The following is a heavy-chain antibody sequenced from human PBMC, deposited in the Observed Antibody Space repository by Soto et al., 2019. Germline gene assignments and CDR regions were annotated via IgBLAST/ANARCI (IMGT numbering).Heavy chain of an antibody. CDR2: ISGSGGST. V-gene: IGHV3-23*01. D-gene: IGHD6-6*01. CDR1: GFTFSSYA. J-gene: IGHJ4*02. CDR3: AKVRDSSSSAFDY. Sequence: EGSLRLSCAASGFTFSSYAMSWVRQAPGKGLEWVSAISGSGGSTYYADSVKGRFTISRDNSKNTLYLQMNSLRAEDTAVYYCAKVRDSSSSAFDYWGQGTLVTVSS.